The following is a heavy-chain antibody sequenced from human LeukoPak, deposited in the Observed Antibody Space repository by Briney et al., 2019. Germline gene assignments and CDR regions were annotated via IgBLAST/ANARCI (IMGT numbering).Heavy chain of an antibody. J-gene: IGHJ5*02. CDR3: GKGNFDTMTRSPFDP. CDR2: MSVGGCST. CDR1: GFTFSNYA. Sequence: AGGSLRLSCAASGFTFSNYAMTWVRQAPGKGLNWVSVMSVGGCSTYYSDSVKGRFTISRDNSKNTVSLQMNILRPQNTALYYCGKGNFDTMTRSPFDPWGQGTLVSVCS. D-gene: IGHD3-22*01. V-gene: IGHV3-23*01.